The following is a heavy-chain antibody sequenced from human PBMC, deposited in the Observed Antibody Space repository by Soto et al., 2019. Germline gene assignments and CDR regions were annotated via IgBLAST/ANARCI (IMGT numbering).Heavy chain of an antibody. CDR2: INAGNGNT. V-gene: IGHV1-3*01. J-gene: IGHJ6*02. CDR1: GYTFTSYA. Sequence: ASVKVSCKASGYTFTSYAMHWVRQAPGQRLEWMGWINAGNGNTKYSQKFQGRVTITRDTSASTAYMELSSLRSEDTAVYYCARSEQYYESSGYYYPSGYYYYGMDVWGQGTTVTVSS. D-gene: IGHD3-22*01. CDR3: ARSEQYYESSGYYYPSGYYYYGMDV.